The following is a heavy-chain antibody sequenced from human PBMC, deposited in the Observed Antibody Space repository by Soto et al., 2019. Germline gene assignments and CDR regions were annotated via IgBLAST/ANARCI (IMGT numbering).Heavy chain of an antibody. D-gene: IGHD5-12*01. V-gene: IGHV4-30-4*01. CDR2: IYYDGNS. Sequence: SETLSLTCTFSCGSINSGDYYWTWVRQPPGKGLEWIGYIYYDGNSQRNPSLKSRVTMSIDTSKNQFSLNLSSVTAADTAVYYCARDRRWLPRGPNNWLDLWGQGTQVTVSS. CDR1: CGSINSGDYY. J-gene: IGHJ5*02. CDR3: ARDRRWLPRGPNNWLDL.